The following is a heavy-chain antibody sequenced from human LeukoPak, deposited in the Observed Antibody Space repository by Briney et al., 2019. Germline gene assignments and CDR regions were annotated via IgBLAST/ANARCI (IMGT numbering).Heavy chain of an antibody. D-gene: IGHD3-16*01. CDR1: GFTVSSNY. CDR3: ASLTPYKRNAWGSNI. CDR2: IYTGGST. J-gene: IGHJ3*02. V-gene: IGHV3-53*01. Sequence: PGGSLPLPRAASGFTVSSNYMTWVRQAPGKGLEWVSFIYTGGSTYYADSVKGRFTISRDNSKNTLYLQMSSLRVEDTAVYYCASLTPYKRNAWGSNIWGQGTSVIVSS.